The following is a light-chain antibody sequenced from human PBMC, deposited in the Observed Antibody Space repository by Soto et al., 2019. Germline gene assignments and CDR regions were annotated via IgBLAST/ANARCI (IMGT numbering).Light chain of an antibody. CDR1: QTVGSNY. CDR3: QQYAYSPRT. J-gene: IGKJ1*01. Sequence: EIVLTQSPGTLSLSPGERATLSCRASQTVGSNYLAWFQQKPGQAPRLLIYEASSRATGFPDRFSGSGSGTDFTLTINRLEPEDFAVFYCQQYAYSPRTFGQGTRVEIK. CDR2: EAS. V-gene: IGKV3-20*01.